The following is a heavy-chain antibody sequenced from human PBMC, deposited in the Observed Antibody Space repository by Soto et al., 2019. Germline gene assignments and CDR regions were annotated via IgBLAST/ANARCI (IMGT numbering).Heavy chain of an antibody. J-gene: IGHJ4*02. CDR2: ISSSSSYI. CDR1: GFTFSSYS. CDR3: ARDGFHSSGWHDY. V-gene: IGHV3-21*01. D-gene: IGHD6-19*01. Sequence: GGSLRLSCAASGFTFSSYSMNWVRQAPGKGLEWVSSISSSSSYIYYADSVKGRFTISRDNAKNSLYLQMNSLRAEDTAVYYCARDGFHSSGWHDYWGQGTLVTVSS.